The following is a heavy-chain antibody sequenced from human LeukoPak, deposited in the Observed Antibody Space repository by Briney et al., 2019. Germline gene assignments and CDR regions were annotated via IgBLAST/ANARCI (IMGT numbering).Heavy chain of an antibody. D-gene: IGHD4-11*01. CDR1: GFTFSSYE. CDR3: ARGGYDYSDYWYFQH. V-gene: IGHV3-48*03. CDR2: ISSSGSTI. Sequence: PGGSLRLSRAASGFTFSSYEMNWVRQAPGKGLEWVSYISSSGSTIYYADSVKGRFTISRDNAKTSLYLQMDSLRAEDTAVYYCARGGYDYSDYWYFQHWGQGSLVTVSS. J-gene: IGHJ1*01.